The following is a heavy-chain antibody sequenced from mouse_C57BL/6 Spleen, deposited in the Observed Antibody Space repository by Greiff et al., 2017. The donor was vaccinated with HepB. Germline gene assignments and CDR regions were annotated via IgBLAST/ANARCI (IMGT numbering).Heavy chain of an antibody. Sequence: VQLQQSGPELVKPGASVKISCKASGYAFSSSWMNWVKQRPGKGLEWIGRIYPGDGDTNYNGKFKGKATLTADKSSSTAYMQLSSLTSEDSAVYFWAYGYYAMDYWGQGTSVTVSS. CDR1: GYAFSSSW. J-gene: IGHJ4*01. V-gene: IGHV1-82*01. CDR2: IYPGDGDT. CDR3: AYGYYAMDY. D-gene: IGHD1-1*02.